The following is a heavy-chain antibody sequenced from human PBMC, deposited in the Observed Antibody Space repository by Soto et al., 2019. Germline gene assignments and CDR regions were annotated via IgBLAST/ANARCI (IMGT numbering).Heavy chain of an antibody. CDR3: ARGRGPSYGMDV. Sequence: GASVKVSCKASGYTLTSYAMHWVRQAPGQRLEWMGWINAGNGNTKYSQKFRGRVTITRDTSASTAYMELSSLRSEDTAVYYCARGRGPSYGMDVWGQGTTVTVS. CDR1: GYTLTSYA. J-gene: IGHJ6*02. V-gene: IGHV1-3*01. CDR2: INAGNGNT.